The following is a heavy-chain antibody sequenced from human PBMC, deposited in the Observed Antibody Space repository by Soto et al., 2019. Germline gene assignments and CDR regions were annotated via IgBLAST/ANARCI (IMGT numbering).Heavy chain of an antibody. D-gene: IGHD3-10*01. Sequence: GGSLRLSCAAAGFTFSSYWMSWVRKAPGKGLERVANIKQGGSEKYYVDSVKGRLTISRDNARNSLYLQMYSLRAEDTAVYYCVRSSVWDSGSYSSAFDYWGQGTLVTVSS. CDR3: VRSSVWDSGSYSSAFDY. J-gene: IGHJ4*02. V-gene: IGHV3-7*01. CDR2: IKQGGSEK. CDR1: GFTFSSYW.